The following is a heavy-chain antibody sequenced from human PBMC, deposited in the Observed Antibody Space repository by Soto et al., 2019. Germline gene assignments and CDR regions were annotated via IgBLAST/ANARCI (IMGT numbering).Heavy chain of an antibody. V-gene: IGHV1-69*08. J-gene: IGHJ6*02. CDR3: AREGVTVTPRYRYYGMDV. Sequence: QVQLVQSGAEVKKPGSSVKVSCKASGGTFSSYTISWVRQAPGQGLEWMGRIIPILGIANYAQKFQGRVTITADKTPRTAYMDLRSLRSEDTAVYYCAREGVTVTPRYRYYGMDVWGQGTTVTVSS. CDR1: GGTFSSYT. D-gene: IGHD4-17*01. CDR2: IIPILGIA.